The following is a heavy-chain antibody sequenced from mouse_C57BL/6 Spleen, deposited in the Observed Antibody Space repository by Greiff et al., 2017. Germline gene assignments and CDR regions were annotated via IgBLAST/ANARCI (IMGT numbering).Heavy chain of an antibody. Sequence: QVQLQQSGAELVKPGASVKLSCKASGYTFTSYWMHWVKQRPGQGLEWIGMIHPNSGSTNYNEKFKSKATLTVDKSSSTAYMQLSSLTSEDSAVYYCAYSNYEDYAMDYWGQGTSVTVSS. CDR3: AYSNYEDYAMDY. V-gene: IGHV1-64*01. CDR2: IHPNSGST. J-gene: IGHJ4*01. D-gene: IGHD2-5*01. CDR1: GYTFTSYW.